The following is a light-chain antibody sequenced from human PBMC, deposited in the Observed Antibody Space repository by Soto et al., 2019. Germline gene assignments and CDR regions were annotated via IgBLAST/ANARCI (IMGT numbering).Light chain of an antibody. CDR1: QSVSSNN. J-gene: IGKJ3*01. CDR2: GAS. Sequence: EIVLTQSPGTLSLSPGERATLSCRASQSVSSNNLAWYQQRPGQAPRVVIYGASTRATGIPERFRGIGSGTDFTLTISRLEPEDFAVYYCQQYGRSPFTFGPGTKVDIK. V-gene: IGKV3-20*01. CDR3: QQYGRSPFT.